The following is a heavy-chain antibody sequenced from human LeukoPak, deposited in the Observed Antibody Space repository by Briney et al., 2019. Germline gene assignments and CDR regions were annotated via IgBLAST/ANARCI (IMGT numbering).Heavy chain of an antibody. D-gene: IGHD2-15*01. CDR1: GASISDYY. CDR2: LYYSGSS. CDR3: ARTIKRGWFDL. J-gene: IGHJ2*01. Sequence: SETLSLTCIVSGASISDYYWSWVRQSPEKGLERIACLYYSGSSYYNPSLRSRVAISGDTSKNQFSLNLTAVTTADTAVYYCARTIKRGWFDLWGRGAMVTVSS. V-gene: IGHV4-59*01.